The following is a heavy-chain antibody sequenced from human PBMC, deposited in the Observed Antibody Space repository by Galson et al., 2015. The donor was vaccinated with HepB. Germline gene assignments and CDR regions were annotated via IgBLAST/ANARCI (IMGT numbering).Heavy chain of an antibody. CDR1: GGSISSGGYY. CDR2: IYYSGSP. D-gene: IGHD1-26*01. V-gene: IGHV4-31*03. CDR3: AILTGVGAPNPTDAFDI. J-gene: IGHJ3*02. Sequence: TLSLTCTVSGGSISSGGYYWSWIRQHPGKGLEGIGYIYYSGSPHYNPSLQSRVSMSVDTSKNQFSLKLSCVTAADTAVYYCAILTGVGAPNPTDAFDIWGQGTMVTVSS.